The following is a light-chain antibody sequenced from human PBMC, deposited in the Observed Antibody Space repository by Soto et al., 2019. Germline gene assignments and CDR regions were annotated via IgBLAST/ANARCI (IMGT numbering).Light chain of an antibody. CDR1: QSVSSSY. CDR2: GAS. CDR3: QQYGSSLWT. Sequence: EIVLTQSPGTLSLSPGERASLSCRASQSVSSSYLAWYQQKPGQAPRLHIYGASSRATGIPDRFSGSGSGTDFTLTISRLEPEDFAVYYCQQYGSSLWTFGQGTKVEI. V-gene: IGKV3-20*01. J-gene: IGKJ1*01.